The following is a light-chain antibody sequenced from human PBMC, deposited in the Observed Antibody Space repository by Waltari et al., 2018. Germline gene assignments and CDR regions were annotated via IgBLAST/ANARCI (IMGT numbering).Light chain of an antibody. V-gene: IGLV8-61*01. CDR2: KIN. CDR3: LMYMGSGIWV. Sequence: QTVVTKEPSLSVSPGGTVTLTCALSSGSISSTSYVSCDRQTPGQAPRTLIYKINIRSAGVPDRFSGSFLGNKAALTITGAQADDESDYYCLMYMGSGIWVFGGGTKVTVL. J-gene: IGLJ2*01. CDR1: SGSISSTSY.